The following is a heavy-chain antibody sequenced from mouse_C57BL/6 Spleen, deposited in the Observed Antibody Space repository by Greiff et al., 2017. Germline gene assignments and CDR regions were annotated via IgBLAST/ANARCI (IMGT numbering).Heavy chain of an antibody. D-gene: IGHD2-2*01. CDR2: IDPETGGT. Sequence: VQRVESGAELVRPGASVTLSCKASGYTFTDYEMHWVKQTPVHGLEWIGAIDPETGGTAYNQKFKGKAILTADKSSSTAYMELRSLTSEDSAVYYCTRSGYDGEAWFAYWGQGTLVTVSA. J-gene: IGHJ3*01. CDR1: GYTFTDYE. V-gene: IGHV1-15*01. CDR3: TRSGYDGEAWFAY.